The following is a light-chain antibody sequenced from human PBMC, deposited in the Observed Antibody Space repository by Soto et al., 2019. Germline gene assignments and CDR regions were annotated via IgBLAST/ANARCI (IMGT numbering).Light chain of an antibody. CDR1: QSISNY. Sequence: DIQMTQSPSSLSASVGDRVTFTCRASQSISNYVNWYQQKPGEPPKHLINAASSLQSGAQSRFSGSGSGTDFTLTISSLQPEDFATYYCQQSYSAPPMYTFGQGTKLEIK. V-gene: IGKV1-39*01. CDR3: QQSYSAPPMYT. CDR2: AAS. J-gene: IGKJ2*01.